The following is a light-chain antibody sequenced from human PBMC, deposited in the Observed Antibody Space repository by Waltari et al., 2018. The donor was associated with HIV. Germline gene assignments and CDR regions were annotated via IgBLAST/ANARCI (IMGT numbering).Light chain of an antibody. V-gene: IGLV3-21*02. J-gene: IGLJ2*01. CDR1: NIGSKS. CDR2: DDS. Sequence: SYVLTQPPSVSVVSGQTARITCWGNNIGSKSVHWYQQKPSQAPVLVVYDDSDPPSGIHERFSGSISWNTATLTISRVEAVDEADFYCHVWDSSTELRVFVGGTTLTVL. CDR3: HVWDSSTELRV.